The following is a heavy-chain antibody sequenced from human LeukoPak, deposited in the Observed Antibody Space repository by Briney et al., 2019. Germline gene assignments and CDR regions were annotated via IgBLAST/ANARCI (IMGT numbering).Heavy chain of an antibody. Sequence: SVKVSCKASGGTFSSYAISWVRQAPGQGLEWMGGIIPIFGTANYAQKFQGRVTITADESTSTAYMELSSLRSEDTAVYYCARDRVGGLELLYWGQGPLVTVSS. CDR3: ARDRVGGLELLY. D-gene: IGHD1-7*01. V-gene: IGHV1-69*13. CDR1: GGTFSSYA. J-gene: IGHJ4*02. CDR2: IIPIFGTA.